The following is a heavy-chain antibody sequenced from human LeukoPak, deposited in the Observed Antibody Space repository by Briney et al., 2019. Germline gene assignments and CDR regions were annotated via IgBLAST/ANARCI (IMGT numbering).Heavy chain of an antibody. J-gene: IGHJ6*02. CDR3: AKVRASKGYYYYGMDV. CDR1: GFTFSSYS. CDR2: ISGSGGST. V-gene: IGHV3-23*01. Sequence: GGSLRLSCAASGFTFSSYSMNWVRQAPGKGLEWVSAISGSGGSTYYADSVKGRFTIPRDNSKNTLYLQMNSLRAEDTAVYYCAKVRASKGYYYYGMDVWGQGTTVTVSS.